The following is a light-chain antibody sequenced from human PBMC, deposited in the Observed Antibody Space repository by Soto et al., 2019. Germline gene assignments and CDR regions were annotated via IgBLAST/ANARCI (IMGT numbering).Light chain of an antibody. CDR1: QGISNE. J-gene: IGKJ5*01. Sequence: IQMTQSPSSLSASVGDRVTITCRASQGISNELGWYQQRPGKAPKVLIYGASNLQSGVPSRFSGSASGTDFTLTISSLQPEDFATYYCQQYDNLLITFGQGTRLEIK. CDR2: GAS. V-gene: IGKV1-6*01. CDR3: QQYDNLLIT.